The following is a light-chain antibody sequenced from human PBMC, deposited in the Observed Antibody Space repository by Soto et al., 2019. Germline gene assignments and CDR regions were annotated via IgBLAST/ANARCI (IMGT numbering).Light chain of an antibody. Sequence: QCELPRAASGSRAPGQSSSISCTGTSSDVGSYNLVSWYQQHPGKAPKLMIYEDNKRPSGVSNRLSVSKSGYAASLTISGLQAEDGDDYYCCSYERTSTYVFGSGTKVTVL. J-gene: IGLJ1*01. CDR1: SSDVGSYNL. CDR2: EDN. CDR3: CSYERTSTYV. V-gene: IGLV2-23*01.